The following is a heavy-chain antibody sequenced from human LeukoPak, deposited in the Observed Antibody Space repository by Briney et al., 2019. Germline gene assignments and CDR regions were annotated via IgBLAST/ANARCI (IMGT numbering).Heavy chain of an antibody. V-gene: IGHV3-30*04. CDR1: GFTFSSYA. D-gene: IGHD6-19*01. CDR3: ARGVAVAAYFDY. J-gene: IGHJ4*02. CDR2: ISYDGSNK. Sequence: GGSLRLSCAASGFTFSSYAMHWVRQAPGKGLEWVAVISYDGSNKYYADSVKGRFTISRDNSKNTLYLQMNSLRAEDTAVYYCARGVAVAAYFDYWGQGTLVTVSS.